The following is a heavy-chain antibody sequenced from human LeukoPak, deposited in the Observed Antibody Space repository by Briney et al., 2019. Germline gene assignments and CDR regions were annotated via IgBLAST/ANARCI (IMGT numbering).Heavy chain of an antibody. CDR1: GFTFSSYW. V-gene: IGHV4-59*08. Sequence: PGGSLRLSCAASGFTFSSYWMSWVRQAPGKGLEWIGYIYYSGSANYNPSLKSRVTISVDTSKNQFSLKLSSVTAADTAVYYCASLGYMDVWGKGTTVTVSS. CDR3: ASLGYMDV. J-gene: IGHJ6*03. CDR2: IYYSGSA. D-gene: IGHD7-27*01.